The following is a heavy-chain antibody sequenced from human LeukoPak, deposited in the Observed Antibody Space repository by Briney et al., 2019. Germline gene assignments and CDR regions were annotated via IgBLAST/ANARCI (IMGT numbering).Heavy chain of an antibody. CDR1: GGSISSYY. D-gene: IGHD3-22*01. Sequence: SETLSLTCTVSGGSISSYYWSWIRQPPGKGLEWIGYIYYSGSTNYNPSLKSRVTISVDTSKSQFSLKLSSVTAADTAVYYCARDAYYYDSSGYIGAFDIWGQGTMVAVSS. CDR3: ARDAYYYDSSGYIGAFDI. V-gene: IGHV4-59*01. CDR2: IYYSGST. J-gene: IGHJ3*02.